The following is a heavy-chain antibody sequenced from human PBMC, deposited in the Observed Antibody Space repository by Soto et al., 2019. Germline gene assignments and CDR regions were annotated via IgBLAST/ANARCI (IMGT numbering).Heavy chain of an antibody. J-gene: IGHJ6*02. D-gene: IGHD2-21*01. Sequence: PSETLSLTCTVSGGSISSYYWSWIRQPPGKGLEWIGYIYYSGSTNSNPSLKSRVTISVDTSKNQFSLKLSSVTAADTAVYYCARVWWDGSSAGGGGMDVWGQGTTVTVYS. CDR1: GGSISSYY. CDR2: IYYSGST. CDR3: ARVWWDGSSAGGGGMDV. V-gene: IGHV4-59*01.